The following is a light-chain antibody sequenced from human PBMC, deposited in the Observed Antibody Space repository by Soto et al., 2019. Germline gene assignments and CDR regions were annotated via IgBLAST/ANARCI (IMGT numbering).Light chain of an antibody. Sequence: QSLLPQPPSASGTPGQRVTISCFGSSSNIGSNTVNWYQQLPGTAPKLLIYSNNQRPSGVPDRFSGSKSGTSASLAISGLQSEDEADYYCAAWDDSLNGYVFGTGTKVTVL. V-gene: IGLV1-44*01. CDR2: SNN. CDR1: SSNIGSNT. J-gene: IGLJ1*01. CDR3: AAWDDSLNGYV.